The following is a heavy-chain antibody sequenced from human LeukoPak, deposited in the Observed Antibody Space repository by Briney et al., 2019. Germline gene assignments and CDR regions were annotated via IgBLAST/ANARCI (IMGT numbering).Heavy chain of an antibody. D-gene: IGHD1-26*01. V-gene: IGHV4-59*08. J-gene: IGHJ4*02. CDR3: ARHAGSGSFYYFDY. Sequence: GYIYYSGSTNYNPSLKSRVTISVDTSKNQFSLKLSSVTAADTAVYYCARHAGSGSFYYFDYWGQGTLVTVSS. CDR2: IYYSGST.